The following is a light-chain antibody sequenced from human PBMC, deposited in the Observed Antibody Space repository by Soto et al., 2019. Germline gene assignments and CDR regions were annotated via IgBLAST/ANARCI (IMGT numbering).Light chain of an antibody. CDR3: QQRSIWPPYT. Sequence: PGDRATLSCRASQSVRTYLAWYQQKPGQAPRLLIYDASNRATGIPARFSGSGSGTDFTLTISSLEPEDFAVYYCQQRSIWPPYTFGQGTKLEIK. V-gene: IGKV3-11*01. CDR2: DAS. CDR1: QSVRTY. J-gene: IGKJ2*01.